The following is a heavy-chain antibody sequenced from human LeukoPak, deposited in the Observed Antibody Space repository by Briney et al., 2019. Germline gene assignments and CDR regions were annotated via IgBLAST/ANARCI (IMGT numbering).Heavy chain of an antibody. V-gene: IGHV4-34*01. CDR1: GGSFSGYY. CDR3: ASSRYHYYFDY. CDR2: INHSGST. Sequence: SETLSLTCAVYGGSFSGYYWSWIRQPPGKGLEWIGEINHSGSTNYNPSLKSRVTISVGTSKNQFSLKLSSVTAADTAVYYCASSRYHYYFDYWGQGTLVTVSS. D-gene: IGHD2-2*01. J-gene: IGHJ4*02.